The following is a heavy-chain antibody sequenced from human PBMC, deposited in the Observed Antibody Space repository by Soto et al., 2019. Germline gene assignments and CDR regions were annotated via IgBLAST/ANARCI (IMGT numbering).Heavy chain of an antibody. Sequence: LSLTCTVSGGSISSPNFYWSWIRQAPGKGLEWLSYISSSSSYTNYADSVKGRFTISRDNSKNSLYLQMNSLRAEDTAVYYCAKDLDAAAGTRSGGMDVWGQGTTVTVSS. V-gene: IGHV3-11*06. CDR3: AKDLDAAAGTRSGGMDV. CDR1: GGSISSPN. D-gene: IGHD6-13*01. CDR2: ISSSSSYT. J-gene: IGHJ6*02.